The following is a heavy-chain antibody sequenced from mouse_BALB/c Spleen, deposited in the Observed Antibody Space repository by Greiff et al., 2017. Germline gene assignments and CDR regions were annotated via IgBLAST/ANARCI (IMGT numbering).Heavy chain of an antibody. V-gene: IGHV1-12*01. D-gene: IGHD1-2*01. CDR3: ARDYGWGYFDY. CDR1: GYTFTSYN. CDR2: IYPGNGDT. Sequence: LQQPGAELVKPGASVKMSCKASGYTFTSYNMHWVKQTPGQGLEWIGAIYPGNGDTSYNQKFKGKATLTADKSSSTAYMQLSSLTSEDSAVYYCARDYGWGYFDYWGQGTTLTVSS. J-gene: IGHJ2*01.